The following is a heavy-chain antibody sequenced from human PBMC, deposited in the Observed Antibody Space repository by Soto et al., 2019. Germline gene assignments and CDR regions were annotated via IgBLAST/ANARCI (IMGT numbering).Heavy chain of an antibody. CDR3: ARGFDLQYGMDV. J-gene: IGHJ6*02. D-gene: IGHD3-10*01. V-gene: IGHV3-48*02. CDR2: ISGSSNTI. Sequence: EVQLVESGGGLIQRGGSLRLSCAASGFTLSTYSLNWVRQAPRKGLEWRSYISGSSNTIYYADSVKGRFTISRDNAKNSLYLQMNSLRDEDTAVYFCARGFDLQYGMDVWGQGTTVTVSS. CDR1: GFTLSTYS.